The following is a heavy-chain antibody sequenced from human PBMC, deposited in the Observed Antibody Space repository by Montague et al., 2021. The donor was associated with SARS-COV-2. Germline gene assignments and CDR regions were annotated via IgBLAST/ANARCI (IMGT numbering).Heavy chain of an antibody. CDR3: ARQSQGEFVRVVYTMGGCFGP. V-gene: IGHV4-39*01. Sequence: SETLSLTCTVSGASINSSRYFWGWIRQPPGKGLEWIGSIYSSGSTYYNPSRKSRVTISVDTSKNQFSLKLSSVTAADTAVYYCARQSQGEFVRVVYTMGGCFGPRGQGTKGAVS. CDR1: GASINSSRYF. CDR2: IYSSGST. J-gene: IGHJ6*01. D-gene: IGHD2-8*01.